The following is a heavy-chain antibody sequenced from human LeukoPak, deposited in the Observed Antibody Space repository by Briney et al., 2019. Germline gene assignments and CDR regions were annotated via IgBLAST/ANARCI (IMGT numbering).Heavy chain of an antibody. V-gene: IGHV3-23*01. J-gene: IGHJ6*03. CDR2: ITGSGGHT. D-gene: IGHD2-21*02. Sequence: GGSLRLSCEASGFTFNNYALAWVGQSPGKGLEWVSGITGSGGHTYYAHSVKGRFTISRDNSKNTLYLQMYSLRAEDTAVYYCTKDLTDFHYYYTDVWGKGTTVIVSS. CDR3: TKDLTDFHYYYTDV. CDR1: GFTFNNYA.